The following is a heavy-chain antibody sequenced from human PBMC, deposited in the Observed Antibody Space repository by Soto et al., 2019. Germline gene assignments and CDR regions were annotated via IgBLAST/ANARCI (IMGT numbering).Heavy chain of an antibody. V-gene: IGHV3-23*01. CDR2: IDGSGGIT. D-gene: IGHD3-10*01. CDR3: VKNSGGFNT. CDR1: GFTFGTTD. Sequence: QLLQSGGGLVQPGGSLTLSCAASGFTFGTTDMSWVRHAPGEGLEWVSTIDGSGGITYYADSVKGRFTISRDNSRNTVYLQMNSLRGDDTALYYCVKNSGGFNTWGQGALVTVSS. J-gene: IGHJ5*02.